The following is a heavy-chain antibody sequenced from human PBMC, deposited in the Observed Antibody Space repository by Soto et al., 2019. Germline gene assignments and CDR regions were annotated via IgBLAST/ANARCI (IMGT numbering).Heavy chain of an antibody. D-gene: IGHD3-10*01. Sequence: GGSLRLSCAASGFVFKDSSIHWVRQASGKGLEWVGRIRDRAYNYATAYTASVKGRFTISRDDSNNTAYLQMTSLKTEDTAIYYCTRLISAAQDYWGQGTLVTVSS. CDR1: GFVFKDSS. CDR3: TRLISAAQDY. V-gene: IGHV3-73*01. CDR2: IRDRAYNYAT. J-gene: IGHJ4*02.